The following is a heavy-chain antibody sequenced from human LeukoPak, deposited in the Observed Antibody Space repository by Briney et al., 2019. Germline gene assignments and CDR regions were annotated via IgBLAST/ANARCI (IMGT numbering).Heavy chain of an antibody. CDR2: IYSGGNT. J-gene: IGHJ6*02. CDR1: GFTVSIKY. CDR3: ASFIQASSYYYYGMDV. D-gene: IGHD6-13*01. V-gene: IGHV3-66*01. Sequence: PGGSLRLSCAASGFTVSIKYMSWVRQAPGKGLEWVSLIYSGGNTYYADSVKGRFTITRDNSKNTLYLQMNSLRAEDTAVYYCASFIQASSYYYYGMDVWGQGTTVTVSS.